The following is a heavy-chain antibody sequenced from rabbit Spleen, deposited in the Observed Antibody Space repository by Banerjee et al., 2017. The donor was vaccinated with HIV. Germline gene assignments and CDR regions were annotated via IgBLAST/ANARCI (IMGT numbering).Heavy chain of an antibody. V-gene: IGHV1S45*01. CDR1: GVSFSDKDV. CDR3: ARDLVGVIGWNFYL. J-gene: IGHJ4*01. Sequence: QEQLVESGGGLVQPEGSLTLTCKASGVSFSDKDVMCWVRQAPGKGLEWITCINIATGKSVYASWVSGRFIMSRTSSTTVMLQMTSLTAADTATYFCARDLVGVIGWNFYLWGPGTLFTVS. D-gene: IGHD1-1*01. CDR2: INIATGKS.